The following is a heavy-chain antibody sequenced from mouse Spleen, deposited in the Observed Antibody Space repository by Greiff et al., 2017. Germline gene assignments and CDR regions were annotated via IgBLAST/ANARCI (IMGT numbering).Heavy chain of an antibody. V-gene: IGHV5-15*01. D-gene: IGHD1-1*01. CDR1: GFTFSDYG. Sequence: EVKLVESGGGLVQPGGSLKLSCAASGFTFSDYGMAWVRQAPRKGPEWVAFISNLAYSIYYADTVTGRFTISRENAKNTLYLEMSSLRSEDTAMYYCASQITGYFDVWGTGTTVTVSS. CDR2: ISNLAYSI. CDR3: ASQITGYFDV. J-gene: IGHJ1*03.